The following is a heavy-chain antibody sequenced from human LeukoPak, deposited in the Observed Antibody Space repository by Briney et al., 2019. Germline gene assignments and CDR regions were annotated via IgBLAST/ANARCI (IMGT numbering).Heavy chain of an antibody. D-gene: IGHD2-21*02. V-gene: IGHV3-30*18. CDR3: AKVRRGDSGGDFDR. CDR2: VSYDGSSK. Sequence: PGRTLTLSCAASGFNFNSYGMHWVRQAPGKGLEWVAVVSYDGSSKYYADSVKGRFTISRDNSKNTLDLQMSSLRVEDRAVFYCAKVRRGDSGGDFDRWGQGTLVTVS. CDR1: GFNFNSYG. J-gene: IGHJ4*02.